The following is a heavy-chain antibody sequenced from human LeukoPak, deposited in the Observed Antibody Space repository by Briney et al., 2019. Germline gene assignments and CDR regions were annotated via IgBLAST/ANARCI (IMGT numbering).Heavy chain of an antibody. CDR1: GYTFTGYY. CDR2: INPNSGGT. Sequence: ASVKVSCKASGYTFTGYYMHWVRQAPGQGLEWMGWINPNSGGTNYALKFQGRVTMTRDTSISTAYMELSRLRSDDTAVYYCARDFRGLRSMDVWGQGTTVTVSS. D-gene: IGHD3-10*01. J-gene: IGHJ6*02. V-gene: IGHV1-2*02. CDR3: ARDFRGLRSMDV.